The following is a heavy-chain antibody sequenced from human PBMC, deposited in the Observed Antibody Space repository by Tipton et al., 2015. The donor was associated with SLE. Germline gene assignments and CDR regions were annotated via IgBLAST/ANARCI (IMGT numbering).Heavy chain of an antibody. CDR3: VTFFGGNPVNY. J-gene: IGHJ4*02. V-gene: IGHV4-39*07. CDR1: GAFISDSSYY. Sequence: LRLSCTVSGAFISDSSYYWGWIRQPPGKGLEWLGSVYYSGSTYYNPSLKSRVTISIDTSKIQFSLKLSSVTAADTAVYYCVTFFGGNPVNYWGQGTLVTVSS. D-gene: IGHD3-16*01. CDR2: VYYSGST.